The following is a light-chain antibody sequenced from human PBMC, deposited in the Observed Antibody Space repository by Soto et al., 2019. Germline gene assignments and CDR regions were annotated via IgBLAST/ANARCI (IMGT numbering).Light chain of an antibody. V-gene: IGKV1-5*01. CDR1: QYIGDF. CDR2: DAS. J-gene: IGKJ4*01. Sequence: DIQMTQSPSSLSASVGDRVTITCRASQYIGDFLNWYQQTPGKAPKLLIFDASSLESGTPSRFSGRRSGTQFTLTINGLQPDDFATYYCQQYDNYKPLTFGGGTKVDIK. CDR3: QQYDNYKPLT.